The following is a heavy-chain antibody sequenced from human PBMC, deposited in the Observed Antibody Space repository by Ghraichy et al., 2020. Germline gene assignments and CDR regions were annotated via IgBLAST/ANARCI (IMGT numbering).Heavy chain of an antibody. CDR1: GFTFSDYY. CDR3: ARDVKDVPPSYYYGMDV. V-gene: IGHV3-11*01. J-gene: IGHJ6*02. D-gene: IGHD6-6*01. CDR2: ISSSGSTI. Sequence: GGSLRLSCAASGFTFSDYYMSWIRQAPGKGLEWVSYISSSGSTIYYTDSVKGRFTISRDNAKNSLYLQMNSLRAEDTAVYYCARDVKDVPPSYYYGMDVWGQGTTVTVSS.